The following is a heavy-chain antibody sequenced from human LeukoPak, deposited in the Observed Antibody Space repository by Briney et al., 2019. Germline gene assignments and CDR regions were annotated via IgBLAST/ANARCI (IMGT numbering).Heavy chain of an antibody. CDR1: GGSISSSSYY. J-gene: IGHJ4*02. D-gene: IGHD6-19*01. CDR3: ARAVLAVAEFDY. V-gene: IGHV4-61*02. CDR2: IYTSGST. Sequence: SETLSLTCTVSGGSISSSSYYWSWIRQPAGKGLEWIGRIYTSGSTNYNPSLKSRVTMSVDTSKNQFSLKLSSVTAADAAVYYCARAVLAVAEFDYWGQGTLVTVSS.